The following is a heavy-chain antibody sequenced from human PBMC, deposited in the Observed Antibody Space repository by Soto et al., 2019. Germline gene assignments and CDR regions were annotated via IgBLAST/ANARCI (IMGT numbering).Heavy chain of an antibody. Sequence: SETLSLTCAVSGGSFTSNNWWTWVRQPPGQGLEWIGEIYRTGSTNYNPSLKSRVTISLGKSENQFSLKVTSLTAADTAVYYCASRDPGTSVDYWGQGTLVTVS. CDR1: GGSFTSNNW. CDR2: IYRTGST. CDR3: ASRDPGTSVDY. D-gene: IGHD1-7*01. J-gene: IGHJ4*02. V-gene: IGHV4-4*02.